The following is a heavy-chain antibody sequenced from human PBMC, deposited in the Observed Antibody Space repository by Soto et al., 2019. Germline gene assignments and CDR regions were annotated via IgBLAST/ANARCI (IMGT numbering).Heavy chain of an antibody. J-gene: IGHJ5*02. Sequence: SETLSLTCSVSGSTISGYYWTWIRQPAGKGLEWIGRIYSSGNTKYNPSLQSRITMSLDTSNNQFSLRLTSVTAPDTAVYYCARGQRFSDWFDPWGQGNLVTVSS. CDR2: IYSSGNT. V-gene: IGHV4-4*07. D-gene: IGHD3-3*01. CDR1: GSTISGYY. CDR3: ARGQRFSDWFDP.